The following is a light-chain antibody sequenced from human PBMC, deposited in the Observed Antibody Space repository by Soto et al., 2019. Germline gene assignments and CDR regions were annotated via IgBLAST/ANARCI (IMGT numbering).Light chain of an antibody. J-gene: IGKJ1*01. CDR3: QQYGSSPT. Sequence: EIVLTQSPGTLSLSPGERATLSCRASQSVRSSYLAWYQQKPGQAPRLLIYGASSRATGIPDRFSGSGSGTDCTLTISRLEPEDFAVYYCQQYGSSPTFGQGTKVEIK. CDR2: GAS. CDR1: QSVRSSY. V-gene: IGKV3-20*01.